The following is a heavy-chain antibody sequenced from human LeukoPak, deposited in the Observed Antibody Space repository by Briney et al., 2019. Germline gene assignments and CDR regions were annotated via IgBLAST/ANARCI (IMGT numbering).Heavy chain of an antibody. Sequence: GGSLRLSCTASGFTFTSHWMHWVRQVPGKGLVWVSRINGDGSGTNHADSVKGRFTISRDNAKNTLYLQMNSLRVEDTAVYDCARDRVYGSGSSDRWGQGTLVTVSS. V-gene: IGHV3-74*01. CDR2: INGDGSGT. D-gene: IGHD3-10*01. CDR1: GFTFTSHW. J-gene: IGHJ5*02. CDR3: ARDRVYGSGSSDR.